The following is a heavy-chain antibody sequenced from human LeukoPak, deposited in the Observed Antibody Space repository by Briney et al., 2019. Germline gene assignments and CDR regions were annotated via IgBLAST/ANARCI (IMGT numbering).Heavy chain of an antibody. V-gene: IGHV4-30-4*01. J-gene: IGHJ4*02. Sequence: SETLSLTCTVSGGSISSGDYYWSWIRQPPGKGLEWIGYIYYSGSTYYNPSLKSRVTISVDTSKNQFSLKLSSVTAADTAVYYCARTSGYYPAFDYWGQGTLVTVSS. D-gene: IGHD3-22*01. CDR3: ARTSGYYPAFDY. CDR1: GGSISSGDYY. CDR2: IYYSGST.